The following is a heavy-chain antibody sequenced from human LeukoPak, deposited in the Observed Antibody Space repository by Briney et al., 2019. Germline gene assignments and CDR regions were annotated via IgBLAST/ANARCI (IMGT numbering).Heavy chain of an antibody. Sequence: SETLSLTCAVSGYSISSGYYWGWIRQPPGKGLEWIGSIYHSGSTYYNPSLKSRVTISVDTSKNQFSLKLSSVTAADTAVYYCAREDRPTYYYDSSGYYHFDYWGQGTLVTVSS. V-gene: IGHV4-38-2*02. D-gene: IGHD3-22*01. CDR2: IYHSGST. J-gene: IGHJ4*02. CDR3: AREDRPTYYYDSSGYYHFDY. CDR1: GYSISSGYY.